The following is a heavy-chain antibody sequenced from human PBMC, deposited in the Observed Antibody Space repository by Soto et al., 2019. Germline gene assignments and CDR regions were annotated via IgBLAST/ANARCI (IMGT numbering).Heavy chain of an antibody. Sequence: SETLSLTCAVSGGSISSGGYYWDWIRQPPGKGLEWIGNIYYSGGTYYNPSLKSRVTISVDTSKNQFSLKLASVTAADTAVYLCARRVSVYYFDYWGQGALVTVSS. CDR2: IYYSGGT. CDR1: GGSISSGGYY. D-gene: IGHD2-8*01. J-gene: IGHJ4*02. CDR3: ARRVSVYYFDY. V-gene: IGHV4-39*01.